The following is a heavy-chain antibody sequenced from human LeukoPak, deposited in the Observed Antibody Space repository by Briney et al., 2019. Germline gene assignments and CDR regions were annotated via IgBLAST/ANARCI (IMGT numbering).Heavy chain of an antibody. D-gene: IGHD3-10*01. V-gene: IGHV3-30*04. Sequence: GGSLRLSCTAFGFSFDTFSMHWVRQIPGKGLEWVAVISYDGSNKYYADSVKGRFTISRDKSKNTLYLQMNSLRAEDTAVYYCAKDPYYYASGPTDAYYYYGMDVWGQGATVTVSS. J-gene: IGHJ6*02. CDR3: AKDPYYYASGPTDAYYYYGMDV. CDR1: GFSFDTFS. CDR2: ISYDGSNK.